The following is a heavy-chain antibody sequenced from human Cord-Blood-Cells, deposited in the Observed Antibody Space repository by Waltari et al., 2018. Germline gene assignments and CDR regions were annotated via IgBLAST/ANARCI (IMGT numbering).Heavy chain of an antibody. CDR2: ILPFFGTA. J-gene: IGHJ4*02. CDR3: ARALRCGGDCYGHDY. CDR1: DGTFSSYA. D-gene: IGHD2-21*01. Sequence: QVQLVQSGAEVKKPGSSVKVSCKASDGTFSSYAISWVRQAPGQGLEWMGGILPFFGTANYDKKFQGRVTLPADVSTGTVYVELSSLRSEGTAVYYCARALRCGGDCYGHDYWGQGTLVTVSS. V-gene: IGHV1-69*01.